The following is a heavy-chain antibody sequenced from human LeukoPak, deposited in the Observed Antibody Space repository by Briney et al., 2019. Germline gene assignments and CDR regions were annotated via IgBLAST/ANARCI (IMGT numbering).Heavy chain of an antibody. CDR3: ARGRSREHSDGYCHFDN. CDR2: VNPNSGDT. J-gene: IGHJ4*02. D-gene: IGHD2-21*01. CDR1: GYAFSDYY. Sequence: ASVKVSCKASGYAFSDYYTHWVRQAPGQGLEWMGWVNPNSGDTNLAQKFQGRVTMTRDTSINSAYIDLNSLRSDDTAVYYCARGRSREHSDGYCHFDNWGQGTLVTVSS. V-gene: IGHV1-2*02.